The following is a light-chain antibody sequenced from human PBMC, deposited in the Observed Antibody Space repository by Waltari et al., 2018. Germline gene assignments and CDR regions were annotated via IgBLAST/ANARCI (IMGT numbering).Light chain of an antibody. Sequence: DIMMTQSPDSLTVSLGDRATINYNSSQPLYSSNNTKNYLACYQQKQGQYPTMLIYWSATRESGVPARFSGSGSATDFTLTISSLQAEDVAVYYCQQHYSGPPHTFGQGTKLEIK. CDR3: QQHYSGPPHT. CDR1: QPLYSSNNTKNY. CDR2: WSA. V-gene: IGKV4-1*01. J-gene: IGKJ2*01.